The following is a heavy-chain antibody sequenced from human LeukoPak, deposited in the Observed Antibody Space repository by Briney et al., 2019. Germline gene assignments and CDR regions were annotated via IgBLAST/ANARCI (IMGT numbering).Heavy chain of an antibody. Sequence: SETLSLTCAVYGGSFSGYYWSWIRQPPGKGLEWIGEINHSGSTNYNPSLKSRVTISVDTSKNQFSLKLSSVTAADTAVYYCARDESPRDYGDYSNWFDPWGQGTLVTVSS. CDR1: GGSFSGYY. V-gene: IGHV4-34*01. J-gene: IGHJ5*02. CDR2: INHSGST. CDR3: ARDESPRDYGDYSNWFDP. D-gene: IGHD4-17*01.